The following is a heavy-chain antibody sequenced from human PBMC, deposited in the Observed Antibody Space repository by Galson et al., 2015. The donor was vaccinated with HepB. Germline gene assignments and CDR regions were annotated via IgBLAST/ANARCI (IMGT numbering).Heavy chain of an antibody. D-gene: IGHD6-19*01. CDR3: AKVFPEKTDGWYRQALYYFDS. V-gene: IGHV3-73*01. Sequence: SLRLSCAASGFTFSGSAIHWVRQAPGKGPEWVGRIRSKGSNYATLYVLSLKGRFFISRDNSQNTLFLQMNSLRADDTAIYFCAKVFPEKTDGWYRQALYYFDSWGQGTRVTVSS. CDR1: GFTFSGSA. CDR2: IRSKGSNYAT. J-gene: IGHJ4*02.